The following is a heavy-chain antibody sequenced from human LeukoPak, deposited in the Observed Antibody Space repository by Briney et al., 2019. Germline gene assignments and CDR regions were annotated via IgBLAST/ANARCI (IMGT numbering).Heavy chain of an antibody. J-gene: IGHJ4*01. CDR3: ARDRGAYCGGDCYLGFDY. Sequence: GESLKISCAASGFTFSSYSMDWVRQAPGKGLEWVSSIAGSSGYISYADSVKGRFTISRDNAKKSLYLQMTSLTAEDTAVYYCARDRGAYCGGDCYLGFDYWGRGTLVTVSS. V-gene: IGHV3-21*01. CDR1: GFTFSSYS. D-gene: IGHD2-21*02. CDR2: IAGSSGYI.